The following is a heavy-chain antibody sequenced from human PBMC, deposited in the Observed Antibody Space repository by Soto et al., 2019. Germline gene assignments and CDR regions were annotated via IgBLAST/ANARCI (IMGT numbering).Heavy chain of an antibody. CDR3: ARVPRYSSDIVEVPAVIYEECFDP. CDR1: GYTFMNYA. Sequence: QVQLVQSGAEVKKPGSSVKVSCKASGYTFMNYAMHWVRQAPGQGLEWMGWIHAGDGKTKYAQKLQGRVTITRDTSASTDYMELSSLRSEDTAVYYCARVPRYSSDIVEVPAVIYEECFDPWGQGTLVTVSS. J-gene: IGHJ5*02. CDR2: IHAGDGKT. D-gene: IGHD2-2*01. V-gene: IGHV1-3*01.